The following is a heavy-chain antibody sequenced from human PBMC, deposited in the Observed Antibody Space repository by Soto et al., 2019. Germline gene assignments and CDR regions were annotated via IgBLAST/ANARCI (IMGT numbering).Heavy chain of an antibody. Sequence: GGSLRLSCADSGFSFSTYGMSWVRQTPGKGLEWVSAITATGDRTYYADPVTGRFTISRDNSKKTHYLQMTSLRAEDTAIYYCATMNGYFEYWGQGTPVTVSS. V-gene: IGHV3-23*01. CDR3: ATMNGYFEY. CDR2: ITATGDRT. J-gene: IGHJ4*02. D-gene: IGHD3-22*01. CDR1: GFSFSTYG.